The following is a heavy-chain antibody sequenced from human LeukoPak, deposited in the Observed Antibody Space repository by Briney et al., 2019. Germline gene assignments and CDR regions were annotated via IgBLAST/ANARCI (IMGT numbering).Heavy chain of an antibody. D-gene: IGHD2-2*01. CDR2: INPNDGGT. J-gene: IGHJ4*02. Sequence: ASVKVSCQASVYTFPYYYMHWVRQARGQGIDWMGWINPNDGGTNYAQKFQGRVTMTRDRSISTAHMEVSRLRSDDTAVYYCARANFLYCSSTTCLFDYWGQGTLVTVSS. V-gene: IGHV1-2*02. CDR1: VYTFPYYY. CDR3: ARANFLYCSSTTCLFDY.